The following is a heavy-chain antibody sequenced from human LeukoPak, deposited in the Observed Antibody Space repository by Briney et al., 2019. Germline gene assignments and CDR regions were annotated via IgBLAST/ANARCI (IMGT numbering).Heavy chain of an antibody. V-gene: IGHV3-66*01. CDR3: AREDRSAEYFQH. CDR2: IYSGGST. J-gene: IGHJ1*01. CDR1: GFTVSSNY. Sequence: PGGSLRLSCAASGFTVSSNYMSWVRQAPGKGLDWVSVIYSGGSTYYADSVKGRFTISRDNSKNTLYLQMNRLRAEDTAVYFCAREDRSAEYFQHWGQGTLVTVSS. D-gene: IGHD2-15*01.